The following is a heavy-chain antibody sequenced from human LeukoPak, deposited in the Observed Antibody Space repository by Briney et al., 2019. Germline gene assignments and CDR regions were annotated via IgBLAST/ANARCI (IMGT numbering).Heavy chain of an antibody. Sequence: GGSLRLSCAASGFTFSSYWMHWVRQAPGKGLVWVSRINSDGSSTSYADSVKGRFTISRDNAKNTLYLQMNNLRAEDTAVYYCARDPAYYDFWSGYYRYYYYMDVWGKGTTVTVSS. CDR2: INSDGSST. D-gene: IGHD3-3*01. J-gene: IGHJ6*03. V-gene: IGHV3-74*01. CDR3: ARDPAYYDFWSGYYRYYYYMDV. CDR1: GFTFSSYW.